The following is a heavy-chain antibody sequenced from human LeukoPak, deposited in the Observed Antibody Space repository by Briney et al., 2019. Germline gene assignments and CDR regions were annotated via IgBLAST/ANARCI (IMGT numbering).Heavy chain of an antibody. D-gene: IGHD5-24*01. CDR3: ARRIQGMAPYYFDY. CDR2: INSDGGST. CDR1: GFTFSSYW. J-gene: IGHJ4*02. V-gene: IGHV3-74*01. Sequence: VGSLRLSCTASGFTFSSYWMHWVRQAPGKGLVWVSRINSDGGSTSYADSVKGRFTISRDNAKNTLYLQMNSLRAEGTAVYYCARRIQGMAPYYFDYWGQGTLVTVSS.